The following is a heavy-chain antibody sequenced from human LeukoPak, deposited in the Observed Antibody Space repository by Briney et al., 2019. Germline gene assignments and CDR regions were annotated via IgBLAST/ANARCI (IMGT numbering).Heavy chain of an antibody. CDR3: AKVVGATTRGYFDY. V-gene: IGHV3-23*01. D-gene: IGHD1-26*01. CDR2: ISSSGGST. CDR1: GFTFSSNA. J-gene: IGHJ4*02. Sequence: SGGSLRLSCAASGFTFSSNAMSWVRQAPGKGLEWVSTISSSGGSTYYADSVKGRFTISRDNSKNTLYLQMNSLRAEDTAVYYCAKVVGATTRGYFDYWGQGTLVTVSS.